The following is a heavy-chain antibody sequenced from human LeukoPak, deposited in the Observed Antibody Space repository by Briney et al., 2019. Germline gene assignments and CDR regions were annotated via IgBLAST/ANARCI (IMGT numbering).Heavy chain of an antibody. V-gene: IGHV3-21*01. J-gene: IGHJ4*02. CDR2: ISSSSSYI. D-gene: IGHD4/OR15-4a*01. Sequence: GGSLRLSCAASGFTFSSYSMNWVRQAPGKGLEWVSSISSSSSYIYYADSVKGRFTISRDNAKNLLYLQMNTLRAEGTAIYYCARVKSRTDYVFDYWGQGTLVTVSS. CDR1: GFTFSSYS. CDR3: ARVKSRTDYVFDY.